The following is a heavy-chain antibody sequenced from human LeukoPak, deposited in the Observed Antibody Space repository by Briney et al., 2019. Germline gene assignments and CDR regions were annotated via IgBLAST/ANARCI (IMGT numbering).Heavy chain of an antibody. CDR3: ARERGSDSWSGYYLWFDP. V-gene: IGHV4-38-2*02. D-gene: IGHD3-3*01. CDR2: IYHSGST. CDR1: GYSISSGYY. Sequence: SETLSLTCTVSGYSISSGYYWGWIRQPPGKGLEWIGSIYHSGSTYYNPSLKSRVTISVDTSKNQFSLKLSSVTAADTAVYYCARERGSDSWSGYYLWFDPWGQGTLVTVSS. J-gene: IGHJ5*02.